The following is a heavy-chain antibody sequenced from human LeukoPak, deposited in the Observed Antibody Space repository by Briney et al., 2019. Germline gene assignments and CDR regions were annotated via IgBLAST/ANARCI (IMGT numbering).Heavy chain of an antibody. V-gene: IGHV1-2*02. CDR2: INPNSGGT. CDR3: ARGASGSYYGYNWFDP. Sequence: ASVKVSCKASGYTFTGYYMHWVRQAPGQGLEGMGWINPNSGGTNYAQKFQGRVTMTRDTSISTAYMELSRLRSDDTAVYYCARGASGSYYGYNWFDPWGQGTLVTVSS. CDR1: GYTFTGYY. D-gene: IGHD1-26*01. J-gene: IGHJ5*02.